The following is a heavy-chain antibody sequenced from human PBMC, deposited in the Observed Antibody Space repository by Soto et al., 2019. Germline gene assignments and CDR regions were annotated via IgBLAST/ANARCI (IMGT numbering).Heavy chain of an antibody. D-gene: IGHD3-3*01. CDR3: ARRVDYDFWSGTRSGYYMDV. J-gene: IGHJ6*03. V-gene: IGHV4-39*01. CDR2: IYYSGST. CDR1: GGSISSSSYY. Sequence: QLQLQESGPGLVKPSETLSLTCTVSGGSISSSSYYWGWIRQPPGKGLEWIGSIYYSGSTYYNPSLKSRVTISVDTSKNQFSLKLSSVTAADTAVYYCARRVDYDFWSGTRSGYYMDVWGKGTTVTVSS.